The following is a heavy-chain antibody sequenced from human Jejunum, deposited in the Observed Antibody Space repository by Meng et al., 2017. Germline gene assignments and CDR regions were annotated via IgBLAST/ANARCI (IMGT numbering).Heavy chain of an antibody. CDR1: GFTFNNYA. CDR2: ISGSGITT. D-gene: IGHD4-11*01. CDR3: ARQLIY. Sequence: EVQVLESGGGLVQPGGSLRLSCAASGFTFNNYAMNWVRQAPGKGLEWVSTISGSGITTYYADSVRGRFTISRDNSKNTLFLQMNSLRAEDTALYYCARQLIYWGQGTLVTVSS. V-gene: IGHV3-23*01. J-gene: IGHJ4*02.